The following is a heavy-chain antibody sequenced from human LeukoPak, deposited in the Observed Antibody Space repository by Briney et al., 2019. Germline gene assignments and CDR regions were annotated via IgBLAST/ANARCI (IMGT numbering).Heavy chain of an antibody. J-gene: IGHJ4*02. CDR2: IYYSGST. Sequence: PSETLSLTCTVSGGSISSSSYYWGWLRQPPGKGLEWIGSIYYSGSTYYNPSLKSRVTISVDTSKNQFSLKLSSVTAADTAVYYCARLRGSSWTTYYFDYWGQGTLVTVSS. D-gene: IGHD6-13*01. CDR1: GGSISSSSYY. CDR3: ARLRGSSWTTYYFDY. V-gene: IGHV4-39*07.